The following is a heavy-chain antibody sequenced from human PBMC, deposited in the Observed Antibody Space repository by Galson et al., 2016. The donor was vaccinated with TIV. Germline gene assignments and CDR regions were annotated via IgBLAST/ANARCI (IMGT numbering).Heavy chain of an antibody. CDR3: ATVAWFPGLSLDT. CDR2: FDPEVAKT. CDR1: GNSLNELV. V-gene: IGHV1-24*01. Sequence: SVKVSCKVSGNSLNELVIHWVRQAPGKGLGWMGGFDPEVAKTVYAQKLQDRVTMAADTSTNTAYMELGSLRFEDTAVYYRATVAWFPGLSLDTWGQGTLVTVSS. D-gene: IGHD2/OR15-2a*01. J-gene: IGHJ5*02.